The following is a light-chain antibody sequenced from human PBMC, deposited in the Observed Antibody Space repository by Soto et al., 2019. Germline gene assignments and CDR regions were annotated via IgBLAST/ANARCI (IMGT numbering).Light chain of an antibody. CDR3: QRYGSSPWT. CDR1: QSVSSSY. Sequence: EIVLTQSPGTLSLSPGERATLSCRASQSVSSSYLAGYQQKPGQAPRHLIYGTSSRATGIPDTFSGSASATYFTITISRLEPKDFSVYYCQRYGSSPWTFGQGPKVEIK. CDR2: GTS. V-gene: IGKV3-20*01. J-gene: IGKJ1*01.